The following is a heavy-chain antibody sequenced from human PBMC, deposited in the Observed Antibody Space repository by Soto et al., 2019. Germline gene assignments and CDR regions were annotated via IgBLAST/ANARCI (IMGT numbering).Heavy chain of an antibody. D-gene: IGHD3-3*01. V-gene: IGHV3-30*18. Sequence: GGSLRLSCAASGFTFSSYGMHWVRQAPGKGLEWVAVISYDGSNKYYADSVKGRFTISRDNSKNTLYLQMNSLRAEDTAVYYCAKDNGGPLEWLLYGWFDPWGQGTLVTVSS. CDR1: GFTFSSYG. CDR2: ISYDGSNK. CDR3: AKDNGGPLEWLLYGWFDP. J-gene: IGHJ5*02.